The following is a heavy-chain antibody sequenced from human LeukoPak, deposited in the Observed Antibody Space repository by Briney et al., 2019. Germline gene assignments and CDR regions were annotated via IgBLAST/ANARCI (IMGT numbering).Heavy chain of an antibody. D-gene: IGHD4-23*01. J-gene: IGHJ4*02. Sequence: SETLSLTCTVSGGSISSYYWSWIRQPPGKGLEWIGYIYYSGSTNYNPSLKSRVTISVDTSKNQFSLKLSSVTAADTAVYYCASDPYGGDYWGQGTLVTVSS. CDR2: IYYSGST. CDR3: ASDPYGGDY. V-gene: IGHV4-59*01. CDR1: GGSISSYY.